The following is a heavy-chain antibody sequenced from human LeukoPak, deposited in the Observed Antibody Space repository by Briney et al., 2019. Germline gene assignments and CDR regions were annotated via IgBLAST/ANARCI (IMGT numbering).Heavy chain of an antibody. D-gene: IGHD2-15*01. CDR3: VKVGAGLNLEYCSGGICYGNSLDI. J-gene: IGHJ3*02. CDR2: ISGGGEKT. V-gene: IGHV3-23*01. Sequence: GGSLRLSCAASGFAFSGYAVTWVRQAPGKGLEWVSGISGGGEKTYCADSVKGRFTTSRDNSKNMVFLQTNSLRVEDTAVYYCVKVGAGLNLEYCSGGICYGNSLDIWGQGTMVTVSS. CDR1: GFAFSGYA.